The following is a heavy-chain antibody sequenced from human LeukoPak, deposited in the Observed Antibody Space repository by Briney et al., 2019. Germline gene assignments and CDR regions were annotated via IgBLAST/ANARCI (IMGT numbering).Heavy chain of an antibody. CDR1: GFTFSSYW. J-gene: IGHJ4*02. V-gene: IGHV3-74*03. CDR3: ARGGYGSIDY. CDR2: INSDGSST. D-gene: IGHD4-17*01. Sequence: GGSLRLSCAASGFTFSSYWMSWVRQAPGKGLVWVSYINSDGSSTMYADSVKGRFTISRDNAKNTVYLQMNSLRAEDTAVYYCARGGYGSIDYWGQGTLVTVSS.